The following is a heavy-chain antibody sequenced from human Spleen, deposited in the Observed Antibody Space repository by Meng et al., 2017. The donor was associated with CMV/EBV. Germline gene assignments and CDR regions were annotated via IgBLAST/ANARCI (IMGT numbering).Heavy chain of an antibody. CDR2: IRYDGYEK. CDR1: GFTFSSYW. Sequence: GESLKISCAASGFTFSSYWMSWVRQAPGMGLEWVANIRYDGYEKYFVDSVKGRFTVSRDNAENSLFLQMNNLRVDDTGVYHCASDRSGCHKHDYWGHGTLVTVSS. CDR3: ASDRSGCHKHDY. V-gene: IGHV3-7*01. J-gene: IGHJ4*01. D-gene: IGHD1-26*01.